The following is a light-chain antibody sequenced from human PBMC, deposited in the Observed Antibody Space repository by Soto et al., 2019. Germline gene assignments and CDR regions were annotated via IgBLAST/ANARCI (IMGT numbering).Light chain of an antibody. V-gene: IGKV1-39*01. Sequence: DIQMTQSPSSLSASVGDRVTITCRASQSISSYLNWYQQKPGTAPKVLIYAASRLQSGVPSRFSGRGSGTDFTLTITSLQPEDFANYFCQQNYAYPWTFGQGTKVDIK. CDR3: QQNYAYPWT. J-gene: IGKJ1*01. CDR2: AAS. CDR1: QSISSY.